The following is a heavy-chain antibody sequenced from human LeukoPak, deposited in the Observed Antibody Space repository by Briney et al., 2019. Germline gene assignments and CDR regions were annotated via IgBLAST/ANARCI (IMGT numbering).Heavy chain of an antibody. J-gene: IGHJ5*02. V-gene: IGHV4-59*01. D-gene: IGHD3-10*01. Sequence: PSETLSLTCAVYGGSFSGYYWSWIRQPPGKGLEWIGYIYYSGSTNYKPSLKSRVTISVDTSKNQFSLKLSSVTAADTAVYYCARGGYYGSGNDFRFDPWGQGTLVTVSS. CDR2: IYYSGST. CDR3: ARGGYYGSGNDFRFDP. CDR1: GGSFSGYY.